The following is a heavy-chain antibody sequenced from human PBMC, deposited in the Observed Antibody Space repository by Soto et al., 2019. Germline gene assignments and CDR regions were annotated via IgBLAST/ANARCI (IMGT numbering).Heavy chain of an antibody. CDR3: AKVFSPEGGNYFDH. CDR1: GFTFSNFA. Sequence: PGGYLRLSCAASGFTFSNFAMNWVRQTPGKGLEWVSAISNSFSDGNTHYADSVKGRFTISRDNDKNTVFLEIDSLRAEDTAVYYCAKVFSPEGGNYFDHWGPGTLVTVSS. CDR2: ISNSFSDGNT. J-gene: IGHJ4*02. V-gene: IGHV3-23*01.